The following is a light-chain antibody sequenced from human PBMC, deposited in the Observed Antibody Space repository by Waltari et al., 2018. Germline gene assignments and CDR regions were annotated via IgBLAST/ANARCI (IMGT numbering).Light chain of an antibody. CDR1: SSDVGGYNL. J-gene: IGLJ2*01. CDR3: CSYAGSSTVV. CDR2: EGA. Sequence: QSALTQPASVSGSPGQSITISCTETSSDVGGYNLFSWYQQHPGKFPKLIIYEGARRPSGVSNRFSGSRSGNPASLTISGLQAEDAADYYCCSYAGSSTVVFGGGTKLTV. V-gene: IGLV2-23*01.